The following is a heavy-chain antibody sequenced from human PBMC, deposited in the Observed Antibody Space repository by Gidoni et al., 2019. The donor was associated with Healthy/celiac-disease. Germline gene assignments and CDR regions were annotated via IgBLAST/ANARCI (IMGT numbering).Heavy chain of an antibody. D-gene: IGHD3-3*01. CDR3: ARHEERGVVHFDY. V-gene: IGHV4-39*01. Sequence: QLQLQESGPGLVKPSETLSLTCTVSGGSISSSSYYWGWIRQPPGKGREWIGSIYYSGSTYYNPALKSRVTISVDTSKNQFSLKLSSVTAADTAVYYCARHEERGVVHFDYWGQGTLVTVSS. CDR1: GGSISSSSYY. J-gene: IGHJ4*02. CDR2: IYYSGST.